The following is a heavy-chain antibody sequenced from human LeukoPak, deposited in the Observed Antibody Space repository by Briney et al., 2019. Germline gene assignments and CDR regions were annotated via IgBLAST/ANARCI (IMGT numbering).Heavy chain of an antibody. CDR3: ARQTGDKGIDY. J-gene: IGHJ4*02. Sequence: PEEPLKISCKGSGYSFSNYWIGWVRQMPGKGLEWMGIINPGDSDTRYSPSFQGQVTISADKSINTAYLQWSSLRASDTAIYYCARQTGDKGIDYWGEGTLVTVSS. V-gene: IGHV5-51*01. D-gene: IGHD7-27*01. CDR1: GYSFSNYW. CDR2: INPGDSDT.